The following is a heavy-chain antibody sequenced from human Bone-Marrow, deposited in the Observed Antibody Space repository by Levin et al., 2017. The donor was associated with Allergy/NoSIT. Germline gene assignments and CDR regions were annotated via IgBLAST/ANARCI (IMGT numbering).Heavy chain of an antibody. D-gene: IGHD5-12*01. CDR1: RFSFNIYG. CDR3: AKSGFDSYFYMDV. Sequence: GGSLRLSCAASRFSFNIYGMHWVRQAPGKGLEWVSFISYDGSQKYYADSVKGRFTISRDNSQTTLYLQMDSLRTDDSAVYYCAKSGFDSYFYMDVWGRGTTVTVSS. J-gene: IGHJ6*03. V-gene: IGHV3-30*18. CDR2: ISYDGSQK.